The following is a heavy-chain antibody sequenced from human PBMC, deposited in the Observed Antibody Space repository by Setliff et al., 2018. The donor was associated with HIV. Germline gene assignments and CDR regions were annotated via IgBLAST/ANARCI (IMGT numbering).Heavy chain of an antibody. J-gene: IGHJ5*02. CDR3: ASRGYYYDSSGYLREEGFDP. V-gene: IGHV4-39*01. CDR1: GGSISNSRYY. CDR2: IYYSGSN. Sequence: PSETLSLTCTVSGGSISNSRYYWSWIRQPPGQGREWIGGIYYSGSNYYNPSLKSRVTVSVDTSKNQFSLKLSSGAAADAAVYYCASRGYYYDSSGYLREEGFDPWGQGTLVTVSS. D-gene: IGHD3-22*01.